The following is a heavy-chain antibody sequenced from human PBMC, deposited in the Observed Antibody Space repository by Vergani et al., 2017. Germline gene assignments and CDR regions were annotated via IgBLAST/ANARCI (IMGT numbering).Heavy chain of an antibody. CDR3: ARAPRAQWGYWDY. CDR2: IWYDGSNK. CDR1: GFTFSSYG. V-gene: IGHV3-33*01. Sequence: QVQLVESGGGVVQPGRSLRLSCAASGFTFSSYGMHWVRQAPGKGLEWVAVIWYDGSNKYYADSVKGRFTISRDNSKNTLYLQMNSLRAEDTAVYYCARAPRAQWGYWDYWGQGTLVTVSS. J-gene: IGHJ4*02. D-gene: IGHD3-22*01.